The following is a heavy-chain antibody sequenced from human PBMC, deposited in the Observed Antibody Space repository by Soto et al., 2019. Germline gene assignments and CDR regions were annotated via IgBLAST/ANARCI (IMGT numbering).Heavy chain of an antibody. CDR2: ISTDGTTT. Sequence: GGSLRLSCAASGFTFNMYWMHWARQAPGKGLEWISRISTDGTTTGYADSVRGRLTVSRDNAKNTLYLQMNSLRVEDTALYYCIRDRTTITLFDYWGQGALVTVSS. V-gene: IGHV3-74*01. CDR1: GFTFNMYW. D-gene: IGHD4-4*01. J-gene: IGHJ4*02. CDR3: IRDRTTITLFDY.